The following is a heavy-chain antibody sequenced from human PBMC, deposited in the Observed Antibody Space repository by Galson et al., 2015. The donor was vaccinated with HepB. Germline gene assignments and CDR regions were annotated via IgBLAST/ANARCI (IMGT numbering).Heavy chain of an antibody. CDR3: ESRGLYSNPGFDF. CDR1: GFTFSNYA. CDR2: ISGNGGDA. J-gene: IGHJ4*02. Sequence: SLRLSCAASGFTFSNYAMSWVRQAPGKGLEWVSTISGNGGDASYADSVKGRFTISRDNSKNTLSLQMDSLRAEDTAVYYCESRGLYSNPGFDFWGQGTLVTVSS. V-gene: IGHV3-23*01. D-gene: IGHD4-11*01.